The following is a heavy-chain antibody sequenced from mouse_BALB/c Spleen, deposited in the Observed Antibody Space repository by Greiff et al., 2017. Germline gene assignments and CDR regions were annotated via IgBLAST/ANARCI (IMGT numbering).Heavy chain of an antibody. CDR1: GYSITSDYA. J-gene: IGHJ3*01. CDR2: ISYSGST. CDR3: AGDYVAY. D-gene: IGHD1-1*02. Sequence: EVQLQESGPGLVKPSQSLSLTCTVTGYSITSDYAWNWIRQFPGNKLEWMGYISYSGSTSYNPSLKSRISITRDTSKNQFFLQLNSVTTEDTATYYCAGDYVAYWGQGTLVTVSA. V-gene: IGHV3-2*02.